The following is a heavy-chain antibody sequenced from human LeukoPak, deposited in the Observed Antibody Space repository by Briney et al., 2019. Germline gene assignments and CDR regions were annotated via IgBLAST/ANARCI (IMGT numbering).Heavy chain of an antibody. D-gene: IGHD6-13*01. V-gene: IGHV3-30*03. CDR3: ARADTQQLVPGGFYYMDV. CDR1: GFTFSSYG. CDR2: ISYDGSNK. J-gene: IGHJ6*03. Sequence: PGGSLRLSCAASGFTFSSYGMHWVRQAPGKGLEWVAVISYDGSNKYYADSVKGRFTISRDNSKNTLYLQMNSLRAEDTAVYYCARADTQQLVPGGFYYMDVWGKGTTVTVSS.